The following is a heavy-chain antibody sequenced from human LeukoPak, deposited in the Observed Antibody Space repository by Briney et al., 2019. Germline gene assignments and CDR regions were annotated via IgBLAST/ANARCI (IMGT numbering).Heavy chain of an antibody. CDR3: AREARVAAAGTHWFDP. CDR1: GFTFSSYA. D-gene: IGHD6-13*01. CDR2: ISGSGGST. V-gene: IGHV3-23*01. Sequence: PGGSLRLSCAASGFTFSSYAMSWVRQAPGKGLEWVSAISGSGGSTYYADSVKGRFTISRDNSKNTLYLQMDSLRAEDTAVYYCAREARVAAAGTHWFDPWGQGTLVTVSS. J-gene: IGHJ5*02.